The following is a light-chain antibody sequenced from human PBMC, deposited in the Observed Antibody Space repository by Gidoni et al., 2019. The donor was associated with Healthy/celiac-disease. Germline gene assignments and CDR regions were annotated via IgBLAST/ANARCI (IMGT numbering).Light chain of an antibody. CDR3: QQRSNWPPIT. V-gene: IGKV3-11*01. CDR1: QSVSSY. J-gene: IGKJ3*01. Sequence: EILFTQSPAPLSLSPGERATLPCRASQSVSSYLAWYQQKPGQAPRLLIYDASNRATGIPARFSGSGSGTDFTLTISSLEPEDFAVYYCQQRSNWPPITFGPGTKVEIK. CDR2: DAS.